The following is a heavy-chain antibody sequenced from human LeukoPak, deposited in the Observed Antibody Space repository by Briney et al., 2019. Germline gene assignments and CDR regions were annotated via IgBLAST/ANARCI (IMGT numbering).Heavy chain of an antibody. V-gene: IGHV3-30*18. Sequence: GGSLRLSCAASGFAFSTSGMHWVRQAPGKGLEWVATISYEASNKWHADSVKGRFTISRDNSKNTLYLQMNSLRAEDTGVYYCAKIRANKDTWGYFDYWGQGALVTVSS. J-gene: IGHJ4*02. CDR3: AKIRANKDTWGYFDY. CDR1: GFAFSTSG. D-gene: IGHD1/OR15-1a*01. CDR2: ISYEASNK.